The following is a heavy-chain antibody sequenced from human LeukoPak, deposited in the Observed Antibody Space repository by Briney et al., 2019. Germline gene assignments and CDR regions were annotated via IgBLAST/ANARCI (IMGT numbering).Heavy chain of an antibody. CDR3: AKIRGSGSYSSTFDP. V-gene: IGHV3-53*05. Sequence: GGSLRLSCAASGFTVSSNYMSWVRQAPGKGLEWVSVIYSGGSTYYADSVKGRFTISRDNSKNTLYLQMNSLRAEDTAVYYCAKIRGSGSYSSTFDPWGQGTLVTVSS. J-gene: IGHJ5*02. D-gene: IGHD3-10*01. CDR2: IYSGGST. CDR1: GFTVSSNY.